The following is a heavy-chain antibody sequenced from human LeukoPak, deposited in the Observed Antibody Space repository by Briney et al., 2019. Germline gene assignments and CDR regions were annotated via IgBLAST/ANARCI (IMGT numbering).Heavy chain of an antibody. Sequence: ASVNVSCKASGYTFTGYYMHWVRQAPGQGLEWMGWINPNSGGTNYAQKFQGRVTMTRDTSISTAYMELSRLRSDDTAVYYFARGSLLLWFGEKPLQITQSMDVWGKGTTVTVSS. CDR3: ARGSLLLWFGEKPLQITQSMDV. J-gene: IGHJ6*03. CDR1: GYTFTGYY. V-gene: IGHV1-2*02. CDR2: INPNSGGT. D-gene: IGHD3-10*01.